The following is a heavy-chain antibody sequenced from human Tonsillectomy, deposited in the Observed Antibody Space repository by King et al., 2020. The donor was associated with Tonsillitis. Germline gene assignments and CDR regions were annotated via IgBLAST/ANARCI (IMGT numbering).Heavy chain of an antibody. CDR3: ARSEQQLSTYYYYYYMDV. J-gene: IGHJ6*03. CDR1: GYSFTSYW. CDR2: IDPSDSYS. D-gene: IGHD6-13*01. V-gene: IGHV5-10-1*03. Sequence: VQLVQSGAEGKKPGESLRISCKGSGYSFTSYWINWVRQMPGKGLEWLGRIDPSDSYSNYSPSFQGHVSISADKSITTVYLPWSSLEASDTAIYYCARSEQQLSTYYYYYYMDVWGKGTTVTVSS.